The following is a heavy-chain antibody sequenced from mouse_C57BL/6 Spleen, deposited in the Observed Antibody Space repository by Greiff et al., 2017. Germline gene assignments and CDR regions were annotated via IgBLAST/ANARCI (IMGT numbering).Heavy chain of an antibody. Sequence: DVKLVESGGGLVQPKGSLKLSCAASGFSFNTYAMNWVRQAPGKGLEWVARIRSKSNNYATYYADSVKDRFTISRDDSESMLYLQMNNLKTEDTAMYYCVRSADWDYFDYWGQGTTLTVSS. J-gene: IGHJ2*01. V-gene: IGHV10-1*01. CDR3: VRSADWDYFDY. CDR2: IRSKSNNYAT. D-gene: IGHD4-1*01. CDR1: GFSFNTYA.